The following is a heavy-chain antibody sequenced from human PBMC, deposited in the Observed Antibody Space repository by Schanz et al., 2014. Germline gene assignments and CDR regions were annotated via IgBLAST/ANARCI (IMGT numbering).Heavy chain of an antibody. CDR3: ARDPGYSGQYGLDV. CDR2: IYYSGST. V-gene: IGHV4-30-4*07. CDR1: GDSISGGGYS. D-gene: IGHD6-13*01. J-gene: IGHJ6*02. Sequence: QVQLQESGPGLVKPSQTLSLTCAVSGDSISGGGYSWNWIRQPPGKGLEWIVYIYYSGSTNYNPSLRGRVTISLDTSKNQFSLKLRSVTSADTAVYYCARDPGYSGQYGLDVWGQGTTVTVSS.